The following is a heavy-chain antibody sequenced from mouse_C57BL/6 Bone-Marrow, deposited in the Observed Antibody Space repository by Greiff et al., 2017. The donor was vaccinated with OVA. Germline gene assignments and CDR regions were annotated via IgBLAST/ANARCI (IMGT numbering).Heavy chain of an antibody. CDR2: IRLKSDNYAT. V-gene: IGHV6-3*01. CDR3: TADGYYSAWFAY. CDR1: GFTFSNYW. Sequence: LQESGGGLVQPGGSMKLSCVASGFTFSNYWMNWVRQSPEKGLEWVAQIRLKSDNYATHYAESVKGRFTISRDDSKSSVYLQMNNLRAEDTGIYYCTADGYYSAWFAYWGQGTLVTVSA. D-gene: IGHD2-3*01. J-gene: IGHJ3*01.